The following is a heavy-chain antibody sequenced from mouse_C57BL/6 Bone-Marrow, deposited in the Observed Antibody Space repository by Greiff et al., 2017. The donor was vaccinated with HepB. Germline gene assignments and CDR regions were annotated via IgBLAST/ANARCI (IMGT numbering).Heavy chain of an antibody. CDR2: IYPGSGNT. CDR1: GYTFTDYY. V-gene: IGHV1-76*01. CDR3: AFGLRTFDY. D-gene: IGHD1-1*01. Sequence: VKLQQSGAELVRPGASVKLSCKASGYTFTDYYINWVKQRPGQGLEWIARIYPGSGNTYYNEKFKGKATLTAEKSSSTAYMQLSSLTSEDSAVYFCAFGLRTFDYWGQGTTLTVSS. J-gene: IGHJ2*01.